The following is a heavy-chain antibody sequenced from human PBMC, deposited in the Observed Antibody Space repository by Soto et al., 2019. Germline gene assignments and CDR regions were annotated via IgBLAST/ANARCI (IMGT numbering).Heavy chain of an antibody. D-gene: IGHD3-3*01. CDR3: ARDRGITIFGVDIDAFDI. CDR1: GYTFTSYY. V-gene: IGHV1-46*03. J-gene: IGHJ3*02. Sequence: QVQLVQSGAEVKKPGASVKVSGKASGYTFTSYYMHWVRQAPGQGLEWMGIINPSGGSTSYAQKFQGRVTMTRDTSTSTVYMELSSLRSEDTAVYYCARDRGITIFGVDIDAFDIWGQGTMVTVSS. CDR2: INPSGGST.